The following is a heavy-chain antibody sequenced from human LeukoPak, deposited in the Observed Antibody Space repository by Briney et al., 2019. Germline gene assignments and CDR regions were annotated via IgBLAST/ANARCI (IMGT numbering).Heavy chain of an antibody. J-gene: IGHJ5*02. D-gene: IGHD3-10*01. CDR3: ARRSLVLLWFGDLRGWFDP. CDR1: GGSISNFY. CDR2: IYSSGGT. V-gene: IGHV4-4*07. Sequence: PSETLSLTCTVSGGSISNFYWNWIRQPAGKGLEWIGRIYSSGGTIYNPSLRGRVSMSVDTSKNQFSLKLSSVTAADTAVYYCARRSLVLLWFGDLRGWFDPWGQGTLVTVSS.